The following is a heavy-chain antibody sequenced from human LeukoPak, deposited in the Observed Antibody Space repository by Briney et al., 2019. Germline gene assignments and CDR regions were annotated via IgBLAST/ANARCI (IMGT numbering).Heavy chain of an antibody. CDR3: ARTSRAFYDILTGYYNVEEFAFDI. J-gene: IGHJ3*02. CDR1: GFTFSSYA. CDR2: ISYDGSNK. Sequence: QPGRSLRLSCAASGFTFSSYAMHWVRQAPGKGLGWVAVISYDGSNKYYADSVKGRFTISRDNAKNSLYLQMNSLRAEDTAVYYCARTSRAFYDILTGYYNVEEFAFDIWGQGTMVTVSS. V-gene: IGHV3-30*04. D-gene: IGHD3-9*01.